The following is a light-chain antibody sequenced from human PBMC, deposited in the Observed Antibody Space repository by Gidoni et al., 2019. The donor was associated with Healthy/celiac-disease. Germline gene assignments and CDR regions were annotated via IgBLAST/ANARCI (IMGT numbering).Light chain of an antibody. Sequence: DIHMTQSPSSLSASVGDRVTITCQASQDSSNYLNWYQQKPGKAPKLLSYDASNLETGVPSRFSGSGSGTDFTFTISSLKPEDMATYYCQQYDNLPYTFGQGTKLEIK. CDR1: QDSSNY. J-gene: IGKJ2*01. CDR2: DAS. V-gene: IGKV1-33*01. CDR3: QQYDNLPYT.